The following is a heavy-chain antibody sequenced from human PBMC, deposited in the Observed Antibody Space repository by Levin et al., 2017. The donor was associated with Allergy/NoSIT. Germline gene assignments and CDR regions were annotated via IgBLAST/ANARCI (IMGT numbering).Heavy chain of an antibody. CDR1: GFSFSNYA. V-gene: IGHV3-23*01. Sequence: SCAPSGFSFSNYALTWVRQAPGKGLEWVSGIGDSGGTTYYADSVKGRFTISRDNSKNTLYLQMNSLRAEDTAMYYCAKDAYSSSSINWFDLWGQGTLVTVSS. CDR3: AKDAYSSSSINWFDL. J-gene: IGHJ5*02. CDR2: IGDSGGTT. D-gene: IGHD6-6*01.